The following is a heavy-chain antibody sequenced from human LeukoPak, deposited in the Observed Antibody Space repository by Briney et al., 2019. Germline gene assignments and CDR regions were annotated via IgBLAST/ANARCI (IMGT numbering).Heavy chain of an antibody. CDR3: AREGVAVAGTVDY. V-gene: IGHV3-30*03. CDR1: GFTFSSYG. CDR2: ISYDGSNK. J-gene: IGHJ4*02. Sequence: PGGSLRLSCAASGFTFSSYGMHWVRQAPGKGLEWVAVISYDGSNKYYADSVKGRFTISRDNSKNTLYLQMNSLRAEDTAVYYCAREGVAVAGTVDYWGQGTLVTVSS. D-gene: IGHD6-19*01.